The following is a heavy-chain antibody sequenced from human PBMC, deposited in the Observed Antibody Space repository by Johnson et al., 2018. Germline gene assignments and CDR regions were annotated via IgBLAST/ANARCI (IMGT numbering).Heavy chain of an antibody. CDR3: ARHSSSSAYYYGMDV. D-gene: IGHD6-6*01. V-gene: IGHV1-69*01. Sequence: QVQLVESGAEVKKPGSSVKVSCKASGGTFSNYAISWVRQAPGQGLEWMGGIIPIFGTANYAQKFQGRVTITADESTSTAYLEVSSLRSEDTAMYYCARHSSSSAYYYGMDVWGPGTAVTVSS. J-gene: IGHJ6*02. CDR2: IIPIFGTA. CDR1: GGTFSNYA.